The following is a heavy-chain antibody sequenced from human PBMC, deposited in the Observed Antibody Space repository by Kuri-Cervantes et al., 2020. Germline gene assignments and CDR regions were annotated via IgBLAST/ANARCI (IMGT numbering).Heavy chain of an antibody. D-gene: IGHD3-22*01. CDR1: GGSFSGYY. CDR2: INESGKT. Sequence: GSLRLSCAVYGGSFSGYYWSWIRQSPGKGLEWIAEINESGKTYYNPSLKSRVTISVDKSKNQFSLKLSSVTAADTAVYYCVSENYDSSGYYFGLHYWGQGTLVTVSS. J-gene: IGHJ4*02. V-gene: IGHV4-34*01. CDR3: VSENYDSSGYYFGLHY.